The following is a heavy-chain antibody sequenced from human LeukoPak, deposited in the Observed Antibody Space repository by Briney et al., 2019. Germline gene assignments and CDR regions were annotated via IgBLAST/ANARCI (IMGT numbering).Heavy chain of an antibody. D-gene: IGHD4-17*01. CDR1: GGSISSSNYY. Sequence: NPSETLSLTCAVSGGSISSSNYYWGWIRQPPGQGLEWIGSIYYSGSTYYNPSLKSRVTISVDTSKNQFSLKLSSVTAADTAVYYCASAVTTVTTFDYWGQGTLVTVSS. V-gene: IGHV4-39*01. CDR3: ASAVTTVTTFDY. J-gene: IGHJ4*02. CDR2: IYYSGST.